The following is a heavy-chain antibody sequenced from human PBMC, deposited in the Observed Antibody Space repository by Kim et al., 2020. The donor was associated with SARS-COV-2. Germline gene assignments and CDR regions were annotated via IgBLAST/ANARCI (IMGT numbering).Heavy chain of an antibody. Sequence: TYSPSFQGTVTISADKSISTAYLQWSSRKASDTAMYYCARQGDYYYGMDVWGQGTTVTVSS. V-gene: IGHV5-10-1*01. D-gene: IGHD3-16*01. CDR3: ARQGDYYYGMDV. J-gene: IGHJ6*02.